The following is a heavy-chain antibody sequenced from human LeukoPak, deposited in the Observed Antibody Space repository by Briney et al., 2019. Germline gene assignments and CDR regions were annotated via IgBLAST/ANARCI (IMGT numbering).Heavy chain of an antibody. CDR2: ISNSGSTI. CDR1: GFTFSSYE. CDR3: AAPGIAVAGTKVDWFDP. Sequence: GGSLRLSCAASGFTFSSYEMNWVRRAPGKGLEWVSYISNSGSTIYYADSVKGRFTISRDNAKNSLYLQMNSLRAEDTAVYYCAAPGIAVAGTKVDWFDPWGQGALVTVSS. V-gene: IGHV3-48*03. J-gene: IGHJ5*02. D-gene: IGHD6-19*01.